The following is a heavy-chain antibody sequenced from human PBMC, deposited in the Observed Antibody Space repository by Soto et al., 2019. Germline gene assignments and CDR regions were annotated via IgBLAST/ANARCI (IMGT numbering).Heavy chain of an antibody. Sequence: EVQLVETGGGLVQPGGSLRLSCAASGFTFSSYSMNWVRQAPGKGLEWISYISSSSTTIYYADYVKGRFTISRDNDENSLHLQMNSLRVDDTAVYYCASRWGLVRGNYYGMYVWGQGTTVTVSS. V-gene: IGHV3-48*01. J-gene: IGHJ6*02. D-gene: IGHD3-10*01. CDR1: GFTFSSYS. CDR3: ASRWGLVRGNYYGMYV. CDR2: ISSSSTTI.